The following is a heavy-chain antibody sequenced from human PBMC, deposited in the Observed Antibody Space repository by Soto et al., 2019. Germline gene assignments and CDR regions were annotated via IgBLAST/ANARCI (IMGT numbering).Heavy chain of an antibody. CDR2: INPNSGNI. CDR3: ARGRASGSYYLLDY. Sequence: ASVKVSCKASGNTFTSYDINWVRQATGHGLEWMGWINPNSGNIGYAQKFQGRVTMARDTAIRTAYMEVSRLRSDDTAVYYCARGRASGSYYLLDYWGQGTLVTVYS. CDR1: GNTFTSYD. V-gene: IGHV1-8*01. D-gene: IGHD3-10*01. J-gene: IGHJ4*02.